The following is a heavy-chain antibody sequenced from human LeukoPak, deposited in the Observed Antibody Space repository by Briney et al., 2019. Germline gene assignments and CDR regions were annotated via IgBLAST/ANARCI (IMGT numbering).Heavy chain of an antibody. CDR3: VKVITMVRGVIKNYYGMDV. CDR1: GFTFSSYG. V-gene: IGHV3-30*18. Sequence: GGSLRLSCAASGFTFSSYGMHWVRQAPGKGLEWVAVISCDGSNKYYADSVKGRFTISRDNSKNTLYLQMNSLRAEDTAVYYCVKVITMVRGVIKNYYGMDVWGKGTTVTVSS. D-gene: IGHD3-10*01. CDR2: ISCDGSNK. J-gene: IGHJ6*04.